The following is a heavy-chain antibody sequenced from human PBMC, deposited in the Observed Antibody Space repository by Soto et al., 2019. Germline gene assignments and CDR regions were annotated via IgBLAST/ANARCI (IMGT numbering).Heavy chain of an antibody. CDR1: GFTFTSYS. CDR2: ASYDGNND. J-gene: IGHJ4*02. Sequence: LRLSCSASGFTFTSYSMHWVRQAPVKGLEWVAVASYDGNNDYYADSVKGRFTISRDNSKNTLSLQMSSLRGEDTAVYYCATDIFDNSPSYYLDYWGRGTLVTSPQ. V-gene: IGHV3-30-3*01. CDR3: ATDIFDNSPSYYLDY. D-gene: IGHD4-4*01.